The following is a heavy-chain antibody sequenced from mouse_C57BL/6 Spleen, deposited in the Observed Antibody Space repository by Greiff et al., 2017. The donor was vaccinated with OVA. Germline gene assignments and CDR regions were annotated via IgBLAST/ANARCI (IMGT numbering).Heavy chain of an antibody. V-gene: IGHV1-54*01. CDR1: GYAFTNYS. Sequence: QVQLQQSGAELVRPGTSVKVSCTASGYAFTNYSIEWVKQRPGQGLEWIGVIIPGSGGTNYTEKFKGKSTLTSDKSSSTAYMQLSSLTSEDSAVYCCARSDGSSPYYFDYWGQGTTLTVSS. CDR3: ARSDGSSPYYFDY. J-gene: IGHJ2*01. D-gene: IGHD1-1*01. CDR2: IIPGSGGT.